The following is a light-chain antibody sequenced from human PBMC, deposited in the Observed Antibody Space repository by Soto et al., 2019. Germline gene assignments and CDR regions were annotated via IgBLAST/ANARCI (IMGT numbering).Light chain of an antibody. Sequence: QSALTQPRSVSVSPGQSVTISCTGTSSDVGGYNFVSWYRQHPGKAPKLMIYDVSKRPSGVPDRFSGSKSGNTASLTISGLQAEDEADYYCCSYAGSYTYVFGTGTKLTVL. CDR1: SSDVGGYNF. CDR3: CSYAGSYTYV. V-gene: IGLV2-11*01. J-gene: IGLJ1*01. CDR2: DVS.